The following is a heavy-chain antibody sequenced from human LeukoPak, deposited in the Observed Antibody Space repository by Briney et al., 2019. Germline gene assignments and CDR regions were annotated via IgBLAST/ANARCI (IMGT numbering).Heavy chain of an antibody. Sequence: SETLSLTCTVSGGSISSYYWSWIRQPAGKGLEWIGRIYISGSTNYNPSLKSRVTMSVDTSKNQFSLKLSSVTAADTAVYYCAREIGVVLMVYAIGWEVPRKNWFDPWGQGTLVTVSS. CDR2: IYISGST. J-gene: IGHJ5*02. D-gene: IGHD2-8*01. V-gene: IGHV4-4*07. CDR1: GGSISSYY. CDR3: AREIGVVLMVYAIGWEVPRKNWFDP.